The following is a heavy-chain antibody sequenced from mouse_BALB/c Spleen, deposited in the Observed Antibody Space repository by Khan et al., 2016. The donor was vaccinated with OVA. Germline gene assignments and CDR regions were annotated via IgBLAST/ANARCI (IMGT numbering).Heavy chain of an antibody. J-gene: IGHJ3*01. Sequence: QVRLQQSGGDLMKPGASVKISCKATGYTFSSYWIEWVKQRPGHGLEWIGQIFPGSVSTTYNEKFKGKATFTADTSSNTAYMQLRSRQYEDSAVYYCSRGGYGGFAYWGRGTLVTVSA. CDR3: SRGGYGGFAY. CDR2: IFPGSVST. D-gene: IGHD2-2*01. V-gene: IGHV1-9*01. CDR1: GYTFSSYW.